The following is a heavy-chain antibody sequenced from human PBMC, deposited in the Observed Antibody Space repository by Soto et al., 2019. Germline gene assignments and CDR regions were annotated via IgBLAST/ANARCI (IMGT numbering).Heavy chain of an antibody. CDR3: AITTIFGVASVFDP. J-gene: IGHJ5*02. CDR1: GGSISSSSYY. Sequence: SETLSLTCTVSGGSISSSSYYWGWIRQPPGKGLEWIGSIYYSGSTYYNPSLKSRVTISVDTSKNQFSLKLSSVTAADTAVYYCAITTIFGVASVFDPWGQGTLVTVS. CDR2: IYYSGST. V-gene: IGHV4-39*01. D-gene: IGHD3-3*01.